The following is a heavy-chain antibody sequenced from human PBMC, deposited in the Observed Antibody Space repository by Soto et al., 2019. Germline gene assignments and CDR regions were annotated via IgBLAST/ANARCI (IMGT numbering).Heavy chain of an antibody. D-gene: IGHD6-6*01. CDR2: MNPNSGNT. Sequence: ASVEASCEASGDSFASYYSWWLRHATRQWLERMGWMNPNSGNTGYAQKFQGRVTMTRNTYISTAYMELSSLRSEDTAVYYCARGGVYSYSSELDYRRQGTFVTVSP. CDR1: GDSFASYY. J-gene: IGHJ4*02. V-gene: IGHV1-8*01. CDR3: ARGGVYSYSSELDY.